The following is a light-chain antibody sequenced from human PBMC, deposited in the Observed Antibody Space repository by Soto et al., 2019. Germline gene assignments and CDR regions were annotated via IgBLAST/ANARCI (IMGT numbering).Light chain of an antibody. CDR1: QSVSSSY. CDR2: GAS. J-gene: IGKJ5*01. CDR3: QQYNNWPPIT. Sequence: IVMTQSPATLSVSTGERAPVACRASQSVSSSYLAWYQQKPGQAPRLXXYGASTRATGIPARFSGSGSGTEFALTISSLQSEDFAVYYCQQYNNWPPITFGQGTRLEIK. V-gene: IGKV3-15*01.